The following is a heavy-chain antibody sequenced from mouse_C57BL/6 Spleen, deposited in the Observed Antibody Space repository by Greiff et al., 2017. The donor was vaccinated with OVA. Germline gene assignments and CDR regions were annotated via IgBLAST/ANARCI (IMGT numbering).Heavy chain of an antibody. CDR1: GFTFSSYG. D-gene: IGHD1-1*01. J-gene: IGHJ4*01. CDR2: ISSGGSYT. Sequence: EVHLVESGGDLVKPGGSLKLSCAASGFTFSSYGMSWVRQTPDKRLEWVATISSGGSYTYYPDSVKGRFTISRDNAKNTLYLQMSSLKSEDTAMYYCARPNYYGKNYAMDYWGQGTSVTVSS. V-gene: IGHV5-6*01. CDR3: ARPNYYGKNYAMDY.